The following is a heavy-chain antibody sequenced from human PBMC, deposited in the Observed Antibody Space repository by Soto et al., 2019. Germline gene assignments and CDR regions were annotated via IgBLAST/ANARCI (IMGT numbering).Heavy chain of an antibody. Sequence: SETLSLTCTVSGDSISSSSDFWGWIRQPPGKGLEWIGTIFYTGSTYYNPPLKSRVTISVDTSKNQFSLKLTSVTAADTALYYCARRSGWLYFDYWGQGSLVTVSS. D-gene: IGHD6-19*01. CDR1: GDSISSSSDF. J-gene: IGHJ4*02. V-gene: IGHV4-39*01. CDR3: ARRSGWLYFDY. CDR2: IFYTGST.